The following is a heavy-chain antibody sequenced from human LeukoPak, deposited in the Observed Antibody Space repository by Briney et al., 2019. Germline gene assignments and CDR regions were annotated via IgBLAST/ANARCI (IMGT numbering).Heavy chain of an antibody. CDR1: GGSISSYY. Sequence: SETLSLTRTVSGGSISSYYWSGIRQPPGKGPDWIGNIYYSRSNNYNPSLKSRVTISVDTSKNQFSLKLSSVTAADTAVYYCARHDGSSGYWPLGYWGQGTLVTVSS. CDR2: IYYSRSN. V-gene: IGHV4-59*08. J-gene: IGHJ4*02. D-gene: IGHD3-22*01. CDR3: ARHDGSSGYWPLGY.